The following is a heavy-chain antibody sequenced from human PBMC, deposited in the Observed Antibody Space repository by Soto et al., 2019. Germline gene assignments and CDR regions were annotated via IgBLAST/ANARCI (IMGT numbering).Heavy chain of an antibody. CDR3: AKRGSSSAKYYFDY. J-gene: IGHJ4*02. V-gene: IGHV3-23*01. CDR2: SGSGGNT. Sequence: GGSLRLSCAASGFTFTTYAMSWVRQAPGKGLEWVSTSGSGGNTYYADSVKGRFTISRDNSKNTLYLQMNSLRAEDTAVYYCAKRGSSSAKYYFDYWGQGTLVTVS. D-gene: IGHD6-6*01. CDR1: GFTFTTYA.